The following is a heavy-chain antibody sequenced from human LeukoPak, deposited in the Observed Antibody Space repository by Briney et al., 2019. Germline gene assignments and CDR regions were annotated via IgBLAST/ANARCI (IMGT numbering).Heavy chain of an antibody. CDR2: INHSGST. CDR1: GGSLSGYY. V-gene: IGHV4-34*01. J-gene: IGHJ2*01. CDR3: ARGRTTTVVTPEARYFDL. Sequence: PSETLSLTCAVYGGSLSGYYWSWIRQPPGKGLEWIGEINHSGSTNYNPSLKSRVTISVDTSKNQFSLKLSSVTAADTAVYYCARGRTTTVVTPEARYFDLWGRGTLVTVSS. D-gene: IGHD4-23*01.